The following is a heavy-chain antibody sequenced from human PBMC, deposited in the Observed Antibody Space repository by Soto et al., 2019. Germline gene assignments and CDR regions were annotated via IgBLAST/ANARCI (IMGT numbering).Heavy chain of an antibody. J-gene: IGHJ2*01. CDR2: IFYSVGST. Sequence: QVQLQESGPGLVKPSETLSLTCTVSGASVSSVNYYWSWIRQPPGKGLEWIGYIFYSVGSTNYNPSLKSRVTISIDTSKNHLSLKLSSVTAADTAVYYCARGPRRYFDLWGRGTLVTVSS. CDR1: GASVSSVNYY. V-gene: IGHV4-61*03. CDR3: ARGPRRYFDL.